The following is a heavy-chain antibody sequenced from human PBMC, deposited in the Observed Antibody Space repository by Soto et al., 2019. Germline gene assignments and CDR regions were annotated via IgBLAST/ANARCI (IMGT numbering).Heavy chain of an antibody. J-gene: IGHJ1*01. CDR3: AKLTAA. CDR1: GFTFNRLW. V-gene: IGHV3-7*01. Sequence: GSLKTFFAILGFTFNRLWMSGVRQAPAKGLEWVAKIKQDGSDKYYVDSVKGRLTISRDNAKNSLYLQMNSPRVEDTAVYFCAKLTAAWGQRTMVTVSS. CDR2: IKQDGSDK. D-gene: IGHD6-13*01.